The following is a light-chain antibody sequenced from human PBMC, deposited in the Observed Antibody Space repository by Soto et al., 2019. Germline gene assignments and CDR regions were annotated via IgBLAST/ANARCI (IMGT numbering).Light chain of an antibody. V-gene: IGKV1-8*01. CDR1: QGISSY. CDR3: QQYYSYPALT. Sequence: AIRMTQSPSSLSASTGDRVTITCRASQGISSYLAWYQQKPGKAPKLLIYAASTLQSGVPSRFSGSGSGTDFTLTIRCLQSEDFATYYCQQYYSYPALTFGGGTKVEIK. J-gene: IGKJ4*01. CDR2: AAS.